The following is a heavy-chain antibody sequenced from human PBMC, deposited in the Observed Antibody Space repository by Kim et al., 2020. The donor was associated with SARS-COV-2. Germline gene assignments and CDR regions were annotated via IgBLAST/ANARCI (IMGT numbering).Heavy chain of an antibody. V-gene: IGHV4-61*07. D-gene: IGHD3-3*01. J-gene: IGHJ6*02. Sequence: LKSRVTISVDTSKNQFSLKLSSVTAADTAVYYCARLGNDFWSGYYSGMDVWGQGTTVTVSS. CDR3: ARLGNDFWSGYYSGMDV.